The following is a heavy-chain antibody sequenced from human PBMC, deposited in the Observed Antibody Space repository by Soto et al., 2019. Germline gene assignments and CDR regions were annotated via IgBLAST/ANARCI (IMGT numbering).Heavy chain of an antibody. CDR3: AKDMVDTAMANFDY. Sequence: GGSLRLSWAASGFTVSSNYMSWVRQAPGKGLEWVSVIYSGGSTYYADSVKGRFTISRDNSKNTLYLQMNSLRAEDTAVYYCAKDMVDTAMANFDYWGQGTLVTVSS. J-gene: IGHJ4*02. V-gene: IGHV3-66*01. CDR2: IYSGGST. CDR1: GFTVSSNY. D-gene: IGHD5-18*01.